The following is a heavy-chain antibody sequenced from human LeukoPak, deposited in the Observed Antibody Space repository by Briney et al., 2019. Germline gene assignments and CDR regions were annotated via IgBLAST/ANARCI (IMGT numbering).Heavy chain of an antibody. J-gene: IGHJ4*02. V-gene: IGHV4-34*01. Sequence: SETLSLTCAVYGGSFSGYYWSWIRQPPGKGLEWIGEINHSGSTNYNPSLKSRVTISVDTSKNQFSLKLSSVTAADTAVYYCARESEDYYDSSGGIDYWGQGTLVTVSS. D-gene: IGHD3-22*01. CDR2: INHSGST. CDR3: ARESEDYYDSSGGIDY. CDR1: GGSFSGYY.